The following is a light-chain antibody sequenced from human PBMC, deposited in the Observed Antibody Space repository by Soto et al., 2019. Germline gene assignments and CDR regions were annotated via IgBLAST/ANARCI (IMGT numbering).Light chain of an antibody. J-gene: IGKJ4*01. CDR2: DAS. V-gene: IGKV3-11*01. CDR3: QQRSNGPT. CDR1: QSVSSY. Sequence: EIVLTQSPATLSLSPGERATLSCRASQSVSSYLAWYQQKPGQAPRLLIYDASNRATGIPARFSGSGSGTDFAHTISSLEPEDFAVYYCQQRSNGPTFGGGTKVEIK.